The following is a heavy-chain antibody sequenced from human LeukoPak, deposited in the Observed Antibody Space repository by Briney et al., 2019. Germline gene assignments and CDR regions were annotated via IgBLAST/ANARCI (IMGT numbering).Heavy chain of an antibody. CDR2: INAGNGNT. J-gene: IGHJ4*02. D-gene: IGHD2-2*01. Sequence: ASVKVSCKASGGTFSSYAISWVRQAPGQGLEWMGWINAGNGNTKYSQKFQGRVTITRDTSASTAYMELSSLRSEDTAVYYCARDGPARVVVPAELDYWGQGTLVTVSS. V-gene: IGHV1-3*01. CDR1: GGTFSSYA. CDR3: ARDGPARVVVPAELDY.